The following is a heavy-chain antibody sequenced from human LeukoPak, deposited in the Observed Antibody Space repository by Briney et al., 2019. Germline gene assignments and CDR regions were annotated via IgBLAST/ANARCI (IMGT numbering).Heavy chain of an antibody. D-gene: IGHD3/OR15-3a*01. V-gene: IGHV4-59*01. CDR3: ARGRVDVDY. J-gene: IGHJ4*02. CDR2: ISDSGST. Sequence: PSETLSLTCTVSGGSTSSYYWSWIRQPPGKGLEWIGYISDSGSTDYNPSLKSRVTVSVDTSKNQFSLELRSVTAADTAVYYCARGRVDVDYWGQGTLVTVSS. CDR1: GGSTSSYY.